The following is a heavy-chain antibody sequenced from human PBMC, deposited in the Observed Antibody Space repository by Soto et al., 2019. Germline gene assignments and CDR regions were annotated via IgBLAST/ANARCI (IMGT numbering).Heavy chain of an antibody. J-gene: IGHJ3*01. CDR3: VREGSGWYSSGYFDF. Sequence: PGGSLRLSCAASGFIFNNYAMNWVRQAPGKGLEWVSVISGSGGGAYYADSVQGRFTISRDNSKNTLYLQTNSLRAEDTAIYYCVREGSGWYSSGYFDFWGRGKMV. V-gene: IGHV3-23*01. CDR1: GFIFNNYA. D-gene: IGHD6-19*01. CDR2: ISGSGGGA.